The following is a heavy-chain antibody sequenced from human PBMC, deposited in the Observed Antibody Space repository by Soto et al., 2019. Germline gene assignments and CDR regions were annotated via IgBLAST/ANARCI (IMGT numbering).Heavy chain of an antibody. D-gene: IGHD3-22*01. Sequence: PSETLSLTCTFSGVSISSGDHFCSWLRQPPGKGLEWIGYIYYSGNTYYNPSLKSRLAMSVDTSKNQFSLTLTSVTAADSAVYFCAREEALIVVPTGGLDYSFAYRGQGILVTAPQ. CDR3: AREEALIVVPTGGLDYSFAY. J-gene: IGHJ4*02. CDR1: GVSISSGDHF. V-gene: IGHV4-30-4*08. CDR2: IYYSGNT.